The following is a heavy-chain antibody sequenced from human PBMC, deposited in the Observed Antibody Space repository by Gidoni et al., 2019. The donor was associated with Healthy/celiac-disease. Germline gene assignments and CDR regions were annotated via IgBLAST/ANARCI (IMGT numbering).Heavy chain of an antibody. D-gene: IGHD6-13*01. CDR1: GFPFSSYA. Sequence: EVQLLESGGGLVQPGGSLRLSCAASGFPFSSYAMSWVRQAPGKGLELVSAISGSGGSTYYADSVKGRFTISRDNSKNTLYLQMNSLRAEDTAVYYCAKAATGYSSSWYVYWGQGTLVTVSS. CDR3: AKAATGYSSSWYVY. J-gene: IGHJ4*02. V-gene: IGHV3-23*01. CDR2: ISGSGGST.